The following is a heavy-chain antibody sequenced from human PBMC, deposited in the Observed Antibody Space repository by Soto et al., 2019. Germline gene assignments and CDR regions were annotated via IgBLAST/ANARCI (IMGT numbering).Heavy chain of an antibody. Sequence: VQLVESGGGVVQTGRSLRLSCAASGFAFPNYGMHWVRHAPGKGLEWVAIIWFDGTTKYYADSVKGRFTISRDNSKNTRYLHLNSLRAEDTAVYYCTRDNDHGDSPGLYYFDYWGQGTLVTVSS. CDR3: TRDNDHGDSPGLYYFDY. CDR2: IWFDGTTK. D-gene: IGHD4-17*01. V-gene: IGHV3-33*01. J-gene: IGHJ4*02. CDR1: GFAFPNYG.